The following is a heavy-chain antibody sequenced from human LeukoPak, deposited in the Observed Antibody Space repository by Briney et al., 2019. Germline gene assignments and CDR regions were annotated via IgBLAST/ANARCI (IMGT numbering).Heavy chain of an antibody. Sequence: SETLSLTCIVSGGSISSHYWSWIRQPPGKRLEWIGYIYYSGSTNYKPSLKSRVTISADTSKNQFSLKLSSVTAADTAVYYCARATYYDFWSGYGFDIWGQGTMVTVSS. D-gene: IGHD3-3*01. CDR3: ARATYYDFWSGYGFDI. CDR1: GGSISSHY. CDR2: IYYSGST. J-gene: IGHJ3*02. V-gene: IGHV4-59*11.